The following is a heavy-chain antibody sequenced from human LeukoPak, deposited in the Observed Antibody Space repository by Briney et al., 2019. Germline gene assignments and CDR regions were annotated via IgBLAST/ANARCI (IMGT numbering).Heavy chain of an antibody. CDR1: GGTFSSYA. J-gene: IGHJ6*03. V-gene: IGHV1-69*05. D-gene: IGHD6-13*01. CDR2: IIPIFGTA. CDR3: ARDGAQQLPASPPAYYYYMDV. Sequence: SVKVSCKASGGTFSSYAISWVRQAPGQGLEWMGVIIPIFGTANYAQKFQGRVTITTDESTSTAYMELSSLRSEDTAVYYCARDGAQQLPASPPAYYYYMDVWGKGTTVTVSS.